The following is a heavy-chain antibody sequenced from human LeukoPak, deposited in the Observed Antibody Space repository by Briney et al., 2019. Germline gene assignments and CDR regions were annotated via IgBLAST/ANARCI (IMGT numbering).Heavy chain of an antibody. D-gene: IGHD4-17*01. CDR2: INPIFGTA. J-gene: IGHJ3*02. V-gene: IGHV1-69*13. CDR1: GGTFSSYA. CDR3: ARDCTTVTTGRAFDI. Sequence: SVKVSCKASGGTFSSYAISWVRQAPGQGLEWMGGINPIFGTANYAQKFQGRVTITADESTSTAYMELSSLRSEDTAVYYCARDCTTVTTGRAFDIWGQGTMVTVSS.